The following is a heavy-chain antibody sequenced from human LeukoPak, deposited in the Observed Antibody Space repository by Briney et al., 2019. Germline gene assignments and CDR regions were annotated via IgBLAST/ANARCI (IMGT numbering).Heavy chain of an antibody. CDR2: IYSGGST. D-gene: IGHD6-13*01. J-gene: IGHJ4*02. V-gene: IGHV3-66*01. CDR3: ARVSVIAAAGTFDY. Sequence: GGSLRLSFAASGFTVSSNYMSWVRQAPGKGLEWVSVIYSGGSTYYADSVRGRFTISRDNSKNTLYLQMNSLRAEDTAVYYCARVSVIAAAGTFDYWGQGTLVTVSS. CDR1: GFTVSSNY.